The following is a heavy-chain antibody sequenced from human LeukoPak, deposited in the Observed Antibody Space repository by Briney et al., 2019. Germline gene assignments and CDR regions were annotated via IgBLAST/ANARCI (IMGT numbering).Heavy chain of an antibody. CDR3: AKDGRLTERGYFQH. J-gene: IGHJ1*01. CDR2: ISGSGGST. Sequence: GGSLRLSCAASGFTFNNYAMSWVRQAPGKGLAWVSSISGSGGSTYYADSVKGRFTISRDNSKNTLYLQMNSLRAEDTAVYYCAKDGRLTERGYFQHWGQGTLVTVSS. D-gene: IGHD1-1*01. CDR1: GFTFNNYA. V-gene: IGHV3-23*01.